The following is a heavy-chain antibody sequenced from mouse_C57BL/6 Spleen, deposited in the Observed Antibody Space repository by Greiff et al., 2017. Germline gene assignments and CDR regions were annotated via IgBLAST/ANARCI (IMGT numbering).Heavy chain of an antibody. CDR1: GFNIKDDY. D-gene: IGHD1-1*01. CDR2: IDPENGDT. Sequence: VQLQQSGAELVRPGASVKLSCTASGFNIKDDYMHWVKQRPEQGLEWIGWIDPENGDTEYASKLPGKATITADTSSNTAYLQLSSLTSEDTAVYYCTTGDGSSYGYFDVWGTGTTVTVSS. J-gene: IGHJ1*03. CDR3: TTGDGSSYGYFDV. V-gene: IGHV14-4*01.